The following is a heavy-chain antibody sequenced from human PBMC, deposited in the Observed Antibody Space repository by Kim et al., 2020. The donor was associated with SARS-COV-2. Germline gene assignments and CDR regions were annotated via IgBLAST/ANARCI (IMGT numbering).Heavy chain of an antibody. D-gene: IGHD5-12*01. CDR2: INPNSGGT. CDR1: GYTFTGYY. CDR3: ARDFDEQIVEMATIGSNWFDP. J-gene: IGHJ5*02. V-gene: IGHV1-2*06. Sequence: ASVKVSCKASGYTFTGYYMHWVRQAPGQGLEWMGRINPNSGGTNYAQKFQGRVTMTRDTSISTAYMELSRLRSDDTAVYYCARDFDEQIVEMATIGSNWFDPWGQGTLVTVSS.